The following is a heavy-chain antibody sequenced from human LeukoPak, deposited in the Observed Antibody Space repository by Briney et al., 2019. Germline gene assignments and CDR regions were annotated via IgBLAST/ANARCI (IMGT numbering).Heavy chain of an antibody. J-gene: IGHJ4*02. CDR3: AKGGESSGYYGGPDY. CDR1: GGTFSSYA. Sequence: SCKASGGTFSSYAISWVRQAPGKGLEWVAVLSYDGSNKYYRDSVKGRFTISRDNSKNTLYLQMNSLRAEDTAVYYCAKGGESSGYYGGPDYWGQGTLVTVSS. D-gene: IGHD3-22*01. CDR2: LSYDGSNK. V-gene: IGHV3-30*04.